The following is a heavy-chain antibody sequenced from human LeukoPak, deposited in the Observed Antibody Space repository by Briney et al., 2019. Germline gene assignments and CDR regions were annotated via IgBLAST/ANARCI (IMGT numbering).Heavy chain of an antibody. CDR3: AKGPSGGSYRVFDY. CDR2: IGGSGAGT. CDR1: GITFSDYA. V-gene: IGHV3-23*01. D-gene: IGHD1-26*01. J-gene: IGHJ4*02. Sequence: SGGSLRLSCAASGITFSDYAMTWVRQAPGKGLEWVSFIGGSGAGTYYADSVKGRFTISRDHSKNTLYLQMNSLRVDDTAVYYCAKGPSGGSYRVFDYWGQGTLVTVSS.